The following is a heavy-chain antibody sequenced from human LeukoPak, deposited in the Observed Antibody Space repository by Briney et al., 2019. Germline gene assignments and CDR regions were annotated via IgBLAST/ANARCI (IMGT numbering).Heavy chain of an antibody. CDR2: MHTSGNT. D-gene: IGHD3-16*02. J-gene: IGHJ5*02. CDR3: ARGRDDYVWGSYRHNWFDP. Sequence: PSETLSLTCNVSGGSISSYYWTWIRQPAGKGLEWIGRMHTSGNTNYSPSLKSRITMSVDTSKNQFSLKLSSVTAADTAVYYCARGRDDYVWGSYRHNWFDPWGQGTLVTVSS. V-gene: IGHV4-4*07. CDR1: GGSISSYY.